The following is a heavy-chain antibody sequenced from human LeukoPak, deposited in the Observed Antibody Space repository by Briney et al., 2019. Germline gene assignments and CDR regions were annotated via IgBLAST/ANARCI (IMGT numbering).Heavy chain of an antibody. D-gene: IGHD1-7*01. CDR3: ARATNWNYAFDI. J-gene: IGHJ3*02. CDR2: ISPYNTNT. V-gene: IGHV1-18*01. CDR1: VDTFTSHG. Sequence: ATVKVSCKASVDTFTSHGLSWVRQAPGQGLEWMGWISPYNTNTNYAQKLQRRVTMTTDTSTSTAYMELRSLRSDDTAVYYCARATNWNYAFDIWGQGTMVTVS.